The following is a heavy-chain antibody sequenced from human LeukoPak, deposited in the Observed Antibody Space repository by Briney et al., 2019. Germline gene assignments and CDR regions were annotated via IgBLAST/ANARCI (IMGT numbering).Heavy chain of an antibody. CDR2: TGNGGGT. J-gene: IGHJ4*02. D-gene: IGHD1-26*01. CDR3: AKDASGSYCPDY. CDR1: GFTFSNYA. V-gene: IGHV3-23*01. Sequence: PGGSLRLSCAASGFTFSNYAMRWVRQAPGKGLGWVSATGNGGGTSYADSVKGRFTISRDSSKNTLYLQMNSLRAEDTATYYCAKDASGSYCPDYWGQGTLVTVSS.